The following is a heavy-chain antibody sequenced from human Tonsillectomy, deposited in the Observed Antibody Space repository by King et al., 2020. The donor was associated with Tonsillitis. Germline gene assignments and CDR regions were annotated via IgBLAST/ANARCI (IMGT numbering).Heavy chain of an antibody. CDR3: ARDFEYSSSSSFDY. D-gene: IGHD6-6*01. CDR1: GGSFSGYY. CDR2: INHSGST. J-gene: IGHJ4*02. Sequence: VQLQQWGAGLLKPSETLSLTCAVYGGSFSGYYWSWIRQPPGKGLEWIGEINHSGSTNYNPSLKSRVTISVDTSKTQFSLKLSSVTAADTAVYYCARDFEYSSSSSFDYWGQGTLVTVSS. V-gene: IGHV4-34*01.